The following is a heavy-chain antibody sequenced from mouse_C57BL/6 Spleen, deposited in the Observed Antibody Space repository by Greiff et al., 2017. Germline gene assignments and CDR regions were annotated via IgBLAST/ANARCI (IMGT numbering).Heavy chain of an antibody. J-gene: IGHJ3*01. D-gene: IGHD2-5*01. V-gene: IGHV1-54*01. CDR3: ARDISNYRLAY. Sequence: VQLQQSGAELVRPGTSVKVSCKASGYAFTNYLIEWVKQRPGQGLEWIGVINPGSGGTNYNEKFKGKATLTADKSSSTAYMQISSLTSEDSAVYFCARDISNYRLAYWGQGTLVTVSA. CDR1: GYAFTNYL. CDR2: INPGSGGT.